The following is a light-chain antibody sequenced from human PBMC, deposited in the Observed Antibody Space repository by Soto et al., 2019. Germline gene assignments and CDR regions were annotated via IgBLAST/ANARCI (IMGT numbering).Light chain of an antibody. J-gene: IGKJ2*01. CDR1: QSIFNNY. V-gene: IGKV3-20*01. CDR3: QQYGGSPFT. CDR2: GAS. Sequence: EIVLTQSPGTLSLSPRERATLSCRASQSIFNNYLAWYQQKPGQAPRLLVYGASFRATGIPDRFSGSGSGSDFTLHISRLEPEDFAVYYCQQYGGSPFTFGQGTRLEIK.